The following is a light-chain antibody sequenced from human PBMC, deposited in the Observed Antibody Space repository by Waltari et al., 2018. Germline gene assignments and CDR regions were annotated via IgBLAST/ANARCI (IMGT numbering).Light chain of an antibody. CDR2: DNN. CDR1: SSNIGGYY. V-gene: IGLV1-40*01. Sequence: VTISCTGSSSNIGGYYVYWYQQLPGMAPKLLIYDNNKRPSGVSDRFSGSKSGTSASLTITGLQTEDEADYYCQSYDSSLSADVFGSGTKLTVL. J-gene: IGLJ6*01. CDR3: QSYDSSLSADV.